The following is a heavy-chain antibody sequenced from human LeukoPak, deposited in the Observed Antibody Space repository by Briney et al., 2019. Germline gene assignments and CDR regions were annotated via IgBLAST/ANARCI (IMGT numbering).Heavy chain of an antibody. CDR1: GYTFTGYY. Sequence: ASVKVSCKASGYTFTGYYMHWVRQAPGQGLEWMGRIKPNSGGTNYAQKFQGRVTMTRDTSISTAYMELSRLRSDDTAVYYCARSSYSSSIGYWGQGTLVTVSS. CDR2: IKPNSGGT. CDR3: ARSSYSSSIGY. V-gene: IGHV1-2*06. D-gene: IGHD6-13*01. J-gene: IGHJ4*02.